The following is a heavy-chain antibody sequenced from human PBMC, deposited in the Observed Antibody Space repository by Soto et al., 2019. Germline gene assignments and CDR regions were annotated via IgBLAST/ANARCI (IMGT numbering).Heavy chain of an antibody. J-gene: IGHJ4*02. CDR3: AKLNIVLMVYAIRFFDY. V-gene: IGHV3-23*01. Sequence: GGSLRLSCAASGFTFSSYAMSWVRQAPGKGLEWVSAISGSGGSTYYADSVKGRFTISRDSSKNTLYLQMNSLRAEDTAVYYCAKLNIVLMVYAIRFFDYWGQGTLVTVSS. CDR1: GFTFSSYA. D-gene: IGHD2-8*01. CDR2: ISGSGGST.